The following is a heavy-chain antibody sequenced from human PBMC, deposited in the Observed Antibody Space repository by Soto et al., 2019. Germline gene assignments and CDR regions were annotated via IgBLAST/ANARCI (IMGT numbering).Heavy chain of an antibody. V-gene: IGHV1-69*01. Sequence: QVQLVQSGAEVKKPGSSVKVSCKASGGTFSSYAISWVRQAPGQGLEWMGGIIPIFGTANYAQKFQGRVTITADESTSTAYMELISLRSEDTAVYYCARQDIVVVPAAIGGTYYYYGMDVWGQGTTVTVSS. CDR3: ARQDIVVVPAAIGGTYYYYGMDV. D-gene: IGHD2-2*01. CDR2: IIPIFGTA. J-gene: IGHJ6*02. CDR1: GGTFSSYA.